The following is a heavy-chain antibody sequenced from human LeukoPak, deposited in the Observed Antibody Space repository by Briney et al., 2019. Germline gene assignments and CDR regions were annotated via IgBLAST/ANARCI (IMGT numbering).Heavy chain of an antibody. CDR2: ISAYNGNT. Sequence: ASVKVSCKASGYTFTSYGISWVRQAPGQGLEWMGWISAYNGNTNYAQKLQGRVTMTTDTSTSTAYMELRSLRSDDTAVYYCARDYAAAAGTYYYYYYMDVWGKGTTVTVSS. CDR1: GYTFTSYG. J-gene: IGHJ6*03. V-gene: IGHV1-18*01. D-gene: IGHD6-13*01. CDR3: ARDYAAAAGTYYYYYYMDV.